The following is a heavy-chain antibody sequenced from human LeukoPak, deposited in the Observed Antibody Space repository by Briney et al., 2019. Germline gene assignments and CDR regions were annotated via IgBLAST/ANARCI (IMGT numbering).Heavy chain of an antibody. Sequence: PSETLSLTCAVYGGSFSGYYWSWIRQPPGKGLEWIGEINHSGSTNYNPSLKSRVTISVDTSKNQFSLKLSSVTAADTAVYYCARQVTRSYYYMDVWGKGTTVTISS. D-gene: IGHD4-17*01. CDR2: INHSGST. CDR1: GGSFSGYY. V-gene: IGHV4-34*01. CDR3: ARQVTRSYYYMDV. J-gene: IGHJ6*03.